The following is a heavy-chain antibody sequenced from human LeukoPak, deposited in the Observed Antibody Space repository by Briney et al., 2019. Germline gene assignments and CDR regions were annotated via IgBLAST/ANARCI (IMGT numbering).Heavy chain of an antibody. V-gene: IGHV3-23*01. CDR1: TFTFSNYA. J-gene: IGHJ4*02. D-gene: IGHD2-2*02. Sequence: GGSLRLSCAASTFTFSNYAMGWVRQAPGKGLEWVSAISGSGGNTYYADSVKGRFTISRDNSKNTLYLQMNSLRAEDTAIYYCAKEDQYCGSTGCYTVGFDYWGRGTLVTVSS. CDR2: ISGSGGNT. CDR3: AKEDQYCGSTGCYTVGFDY.